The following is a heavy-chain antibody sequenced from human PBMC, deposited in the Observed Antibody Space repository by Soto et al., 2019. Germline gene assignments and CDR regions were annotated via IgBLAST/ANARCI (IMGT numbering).Heavy chain of an antibody. V-gene: IGHV1-18*01. Sequence: QGQLVQSGAEVRKPGASVKVSCQASGYIFNNYGLSWVRQVPGQGLAWVGWNGPYIGKTDYAQKFRDRVTMTAEPSTNSAYMELGSLTSADSAFYYCARCYCSVGSCFTCWHFDLWGRGTLVAVSS. CDR1: GYIFNNYG. CDR2: NGPYIGKT. D-gene: IGHD6-19*01. CDR3: ARCYCSVGSCFTCWHFDL. J-gene: IGHJ2*01.